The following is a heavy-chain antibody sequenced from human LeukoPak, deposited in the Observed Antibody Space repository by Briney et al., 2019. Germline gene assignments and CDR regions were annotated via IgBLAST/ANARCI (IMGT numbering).Heavy chain of an antibody. J-gene: IGHJ4*02. CDR2: INQSGST. CDR3: ARGRYVTTRGGAAAGFLDY. Sequence: KTSETLSLTCAVYGGSFSGYYWGWIRQPPGQGLEWIGEINQSGSTDYNPSLKSRVSISLDTSKNQFSLRLSSVTAADTAVYYCARGRYVTTRGGAAAGFLDYWGQGTLVTVST. CDR1: GGSFSGYY. V-gene: IGHV4-34*01. D-gene: IGHD6-13*01.